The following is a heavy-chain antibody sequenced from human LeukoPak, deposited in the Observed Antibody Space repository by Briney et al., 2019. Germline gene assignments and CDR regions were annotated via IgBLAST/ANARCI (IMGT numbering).Heavy chain of an antibody. Sequence: SETLSLTCAVYGGSFSGYYWSWIRQPPGKGVEGSGEINHSGSTNYNPSLKSRVTISVDTSKNQFSLKLSSVTAADTAVYYCARVVPAVNAIGDWGQGTLVTVSS. D-gene: IGHD2-2*01. CDR3: ARVVPAVNAIGD. J-gene: IGHJ4*02. CDR2: INHSGST. V-gene: IGHV4-34*01. CDR1: GGSFSGYY.